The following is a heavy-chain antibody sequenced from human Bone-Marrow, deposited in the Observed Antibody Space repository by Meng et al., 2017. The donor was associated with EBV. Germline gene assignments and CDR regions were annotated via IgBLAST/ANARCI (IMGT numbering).Heavy chain of an antibody. J-gene: IGHJ4*02. D-gene: IGHD3-16*02. CDR1: GFTFRQDY. Sequence: QVQLVESGGVLVKPGGSLRLSCAASGFTFRQDYMTWTSQAPGKGLEWVSYISSRGSTIYYADSVKGRFTISRDNAKNSLYLQMNSLRAEDTAVYYCARGGYYDYIWGSYRSPDFDYWGQGTLVTVSS. CDR3: ARGGYYDYIWGSYRSPDFDY. V-gene: IGHV3-11*01. CDR2: ISSRGSTI.